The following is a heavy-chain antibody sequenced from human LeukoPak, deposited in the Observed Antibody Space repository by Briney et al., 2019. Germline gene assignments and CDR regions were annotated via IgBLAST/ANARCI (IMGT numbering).Heavy chain of an antibody. CDR3: AVNSMIVASNWFDP. Sequence: SVKVSCKASGYTFTAYYIHWVRQAPGQGLEWMGGIIPIFGTANYAQKFQGRVTITADKSTSTAYMELSSLRSEDTAVYYCAVNSMIVASNWFDPWGQGTLVTVSS. V-gene: IGHV1-69*06. CDR1: GYTFTAYY. J-gene: IGHJ5*02. D-gene: IGHD3-22*01. CDR2: IIPIFGTA.